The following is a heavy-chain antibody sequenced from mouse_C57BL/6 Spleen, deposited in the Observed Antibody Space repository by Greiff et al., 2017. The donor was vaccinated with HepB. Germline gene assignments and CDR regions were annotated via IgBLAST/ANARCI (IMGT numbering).Heavy chain of an antibody. V-gene: IGHV1-47*01. CDR1: GYTFTTYP. J-gene: IGHJ3*01. Sequence: LVESGAELVKPGASVKMSCKASGYTFTTYPIEWMKQNHGKSLEWIGNFHPYNDDTKYNEKFKGKATLTVEKSSSTVYLELSRLTSDDSAVYYCARGYSNYVAWFAYWGQGTLVTVSA. D-gene: IGHD2-5*01. CDR3: ARGYSNYVAWFAY. CDR2: FHPYNDDT.